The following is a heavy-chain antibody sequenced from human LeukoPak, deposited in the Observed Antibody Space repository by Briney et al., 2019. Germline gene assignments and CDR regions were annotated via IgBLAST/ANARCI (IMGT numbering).Heavy chain of an antibody. J-gene: IGHJ4*02. V-gene: IGHV3-21*01. D-gene: IGHD3-3*01. Sequence: GGSLRLSCAASGFTFSSYSMNWVRQAPGKGLEWVSSISSSSSYIYYADSVKGRFTISRDNAKNSLYLQMNSLRAEDTAVYYCARDVRGDYYDFWSGYYYFDYRGQGTLVTVSS. CDR3: ARDVRGDYYDFWSGYYYFDY. CDR2: ISSSSSYI. CDR1: GFTFSSYS.